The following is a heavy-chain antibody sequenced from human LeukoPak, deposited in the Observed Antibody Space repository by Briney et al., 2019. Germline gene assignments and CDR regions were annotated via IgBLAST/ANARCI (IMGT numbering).Heavy chain of an antibody. V-gene: IGHV3-23*01. CDR2: ISGSGGST. D-gene: IGHD6-19*01. CDR3: AKYSSGWYYPYYLDY. CDR1: GFTFSSYA. J-gene: IGHJ4*02. Sequence: GGSLRLSCAASGFTFSSYAMSWVRQAPGKGLEWVSAISGSGGSTYYADSVKGRFTISRDNSKNTLYLQMNSLRAEDTAVYYCAKYSSGWYYPYYLDYWGQGTLVTVSS.